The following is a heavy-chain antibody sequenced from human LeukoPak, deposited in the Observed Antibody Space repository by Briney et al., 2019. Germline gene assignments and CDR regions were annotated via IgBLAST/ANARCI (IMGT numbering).Heavy chain of an antibody. CDR3: AREATMVRGVLNWFNP. CDR1: GGTFSSYA. Sequence: SVKVSCKASGGTFSSYAISWVRQAPGQGLEWMGGIIPIFGTANYAQKFQGRVTITADESTSTAYMELSSLRSEDTAVYYCAREATMVRGVLNWFNPWGQGTLVTVSS. CDR2: IIPIFGTA. V-gene: IGHV1-69*01. D-gene: IGHD3-10*01. J-gene: IGHJ5*02.